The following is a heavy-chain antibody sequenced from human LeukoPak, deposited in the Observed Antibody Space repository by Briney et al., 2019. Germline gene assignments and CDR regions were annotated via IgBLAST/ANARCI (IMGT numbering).Heavy chain of an antibody. D-gene: IGHD2-2*01. CDR1: GFTFSSYW. CDR3: ARGLPPRPVAVPGDY. Sequence: LPGGSLRLSCAASGFTFSSYWMPWVRQAPGRGLVWVSRINSDGSSTSYADSVKGRFTISRDNAKNTLYLQMNSLRAEGTAVYYCARGLPPRPVAVPGDYWGQGTLVTVSS. V-gene: IGHV3-74*01. CDR2: INSDGSST. J-gene: IGHJ4*02.